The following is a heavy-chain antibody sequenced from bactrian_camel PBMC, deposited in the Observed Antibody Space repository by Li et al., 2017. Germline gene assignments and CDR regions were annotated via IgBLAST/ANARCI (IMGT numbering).Heavy chain of an antibody. CDR2: IESDGST. V-gene: IGHV3S53*01. J-gene: IGHJ6*01. CDR1: KALYSSYC. Sequence: HVQLVESGGDSVQPGGSLRLSCVASKALYSSYCMGWFRQAPGKQREGVAGIESDGSTSYANSVKGRFTISQDSAKNILYLQMRSLRPEDTAMYYCAARSVGWCPLFEHWLGKRAYTPAGYFANWGQGTQVTVS. CDR3: AARSVGWCPLFEHWLGKRAYTPAGYFAN. D-gene: IGHD1*01.